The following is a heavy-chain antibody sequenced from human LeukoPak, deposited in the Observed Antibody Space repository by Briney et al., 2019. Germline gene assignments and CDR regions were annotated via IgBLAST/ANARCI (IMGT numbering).Heavy chain of an antibody. CDR2: ICSGGST. CDR3: ARGGYYF. D-gene: IGHD3-22*01. CDR1: GFTVSTNE. Sequence: GESLTLSCAASGFTVSTNEMSWVRQAPGKGLEWVSVICSGGSTYYADSVKGRFTISRDNSKNTLYLQMNSLRAEDTAVYYCARGGYYFWGQGTLVTVSS. V-gene: IGHV3-53*01. J-gene: IGHJ4*02.